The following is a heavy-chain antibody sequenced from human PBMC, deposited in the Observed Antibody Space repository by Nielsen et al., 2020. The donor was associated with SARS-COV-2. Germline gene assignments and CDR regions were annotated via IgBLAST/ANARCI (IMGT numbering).Heavy chain of an antibody. Sequence: ASVKVSCKASGYTFTSSYMHWVRQAPGQRLEWMGVINPSGGSTNYAQKFQGRVTMTRDTSTSTVYMELSSLRSEDTAVYYCSRAVNLTGYYSYWGQGTLVTVSA. CDR3: SRAVNLTGYYSY. V-gene: IGHV1-46*01. CDR1: GYTFTSSY. D-gene: IGHD3-9*01. CDR2: INPSGGST. J-gene: IGHJ4*02.